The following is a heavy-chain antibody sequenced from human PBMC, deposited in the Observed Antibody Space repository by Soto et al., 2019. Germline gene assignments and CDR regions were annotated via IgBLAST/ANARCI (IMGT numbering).Heavy chain of an antibody. D-gene: IGHD5-12*01. V-gene: IGHV1-69*02. Sequence: QVQLVQSGAEVKKPGSSVKVSCKASGGTFSSYTISWVRQAPGQGLEWMGRIIPILGIANYAQKFQGRVTITADKSTSTAYMELSSLRSEDTAVYYCARGYGYEPDYDYWGQGTLVTVSS. CDR2: IIPILGIA. J-gene: IGHJ4*02. CDR1: GGTFSSYT. CDR3: ARGYGYEPDYDY.